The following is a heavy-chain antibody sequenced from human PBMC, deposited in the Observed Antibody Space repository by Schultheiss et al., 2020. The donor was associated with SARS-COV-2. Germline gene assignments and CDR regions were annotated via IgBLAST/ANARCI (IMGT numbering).Heavy chain of an antibody. Sequence: SETLSLTCTVSGGSISSYYWSWIRQHPGKGLEWIGYIYYSGSTYYNPSLKSRVTISVDTSKNQFSLKLSSVTAADTAVYYCARGPTRRILTGYWMKLTTDYYGMDVWGQGTTVTVSS. CDR1: GGSISSYY. V-gene: IGHV4-59*01. CDR3: ARGPTRRILTGYWMKLTTDYYGMDV. CDR2: IYYSGST. D-gene: IGHD3-9*01. J-gene: IGHJ6*02.